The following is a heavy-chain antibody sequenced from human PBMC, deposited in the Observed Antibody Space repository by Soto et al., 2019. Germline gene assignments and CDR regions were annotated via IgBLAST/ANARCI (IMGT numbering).Heavy chain of an antibody. CDR1: GGTFSSYT. J-gene: IGHJ4*02. CDR3: AREGEWFGELRTRDFDY. Sequence: QVQLVQSGAEVKKPGSSVKVSCKASGGTFSSYTISWVRQAPGQGLEWMGRIIPILGIANYAQKFQGRVTITADKSTSTAYMELSSLRSEDTAVYYCAREGEWFGELRTRDFDYWGQGTLVTVSS. V-gene: IGHV1-69*08. CDR2: IIPILGIA. D-gene: IGHD3-10*01.